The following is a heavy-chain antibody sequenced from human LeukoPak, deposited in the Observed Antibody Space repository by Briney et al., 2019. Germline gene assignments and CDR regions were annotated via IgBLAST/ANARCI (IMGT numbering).Heavy chain of an antibody. CDR3: AKVYYDFWSGYVPYFDY. V-gene: IGHV3-23*01. Sequence: GGSLRLSCAASGFTFSSYAMSWVRQAPGKGLEWVSVIGGSGGNTYYADSVKGRFTISRDNSKNTLYLQMNSLRAEDTAVYYCAKVYYDFWSGYVPYFDYWGQGTLVTVSS. CDR1: GFTFSSYA. D-gene: IGHD3-3*01. CDR2: IGGSGGNT. J-gene: IGHJ4*02.